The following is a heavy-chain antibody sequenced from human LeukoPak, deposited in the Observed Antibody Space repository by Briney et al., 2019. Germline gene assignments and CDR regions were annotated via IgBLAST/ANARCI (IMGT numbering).Heavy chain of an antibody. CDR2: ISSSGTSV. V-gene: IGHV3-48*01. Sequence: GWSLRLSCAASGFTFSSYNMNWVRQAPGKGLEWLSYISSSGTSVYYAASVEGRFTISRDNAKNSLFLQVSSLRVEDTAVYYCARESRSGSYADSWGQGTLVTVSS. D-gene: IGHD1-26*01. CDR1: GFTFSSYN. J-gene: IGHJ4*02. CDR3: ARESRSGSYADS.